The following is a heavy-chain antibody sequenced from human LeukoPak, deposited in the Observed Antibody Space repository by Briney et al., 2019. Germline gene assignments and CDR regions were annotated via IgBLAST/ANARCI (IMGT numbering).Heavy chain of an antibody. V-gene: IGHV1-69*01. CDR1: GGTCSSYS. J-gene: IGHJ4*02. D-gene: IGHD2-15*01. Sequence: SSVKVSCKASGGTCSSYSISWVRQAPGQELEWMGGIIPIFGTANYAQKFQGRVMITADESTSTAYMELSSLSTEDTAVYYCARSGREDPGWYYFDYWGQGTLVSVSS. CDR2: IIPIFGTA. CDR3: ARSGREDPGWYYFDY.